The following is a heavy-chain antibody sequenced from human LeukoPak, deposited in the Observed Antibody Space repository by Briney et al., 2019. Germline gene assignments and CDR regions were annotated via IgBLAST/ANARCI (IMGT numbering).Heavy chain of an antibody. CDR2: IIPILGMA. J-gene: IGHJ4*02. CDR3: ARGGSYSSGWYRFDY. D-gene: IGHD6-19*01. CDR1: GGTFSSYT. V-gene: IGHV1-69*02. Sequence: APVKVSCKASGGTFSSYTISWVRQAPGQGLEWMGRIIPILGMANYAQKFQGRVTITADKSTSTAYMELSSLRSEDTAVYYCARGGSYSSGWYRFDYWGKGTLVTVSS.